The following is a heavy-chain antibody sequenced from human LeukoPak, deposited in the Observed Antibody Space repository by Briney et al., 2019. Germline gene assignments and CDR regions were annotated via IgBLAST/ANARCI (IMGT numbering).Heavy chain of an antibody. D-gene: IGHD3-10*01. CDR1: GFTFSSYW. J-gene: IGHJ6*02. V-gene: IGHV3-7*01. CDR2: IKQDGSEK. CDR3: ARDRGMVRGYFGYYYYYGMDV. Sequence: GGSLRLSCAASGFTFSSYWMSWVRQAPGKGLEWVANIKQDGSEKYYVDSVKGRFTISRDNAKNSLYLQMNSLRAEDTAVYYCARDRGMVRGYFGYYYYYGMDVWGQGTTVTVSS.